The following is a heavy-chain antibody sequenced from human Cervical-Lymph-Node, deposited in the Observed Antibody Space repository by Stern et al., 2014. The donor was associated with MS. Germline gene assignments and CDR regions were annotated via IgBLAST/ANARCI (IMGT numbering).Heavy chain of an antibody. CDR2: INSDASIT. Sequence: EVQLVESGGGLVQPGGSLRLSCAASGFTFSSHWMHWVRQAPGKGLVWVSRINSDASITTYAASVKGRFTISRDNAKNTLYLQMNSLRAEDTAVYYCARDGATGYSSGRPDYWGQGTLVTVSS. CDR1: GFTFSSHW. V-gene: IGHV3-74*01. J-gene: IGHJ4*02. D-gene: IGHD6-19*01. CDR3: ARDGATGYSSGRPDY.